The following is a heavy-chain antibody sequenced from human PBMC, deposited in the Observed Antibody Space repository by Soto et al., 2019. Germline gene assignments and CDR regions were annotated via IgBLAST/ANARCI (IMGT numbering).Heavy chain of an antibody. CDR1: GDSMTKYY. Sequence: SETLSLTCTVSGDSMTKYYWSWIRQTAGKGLEWIGRVYSTGSTNYNPSLRSRVTMSVDTSQNQFFLRLSSVTAADTAVYYCARAEYYDSNNWFDHWGQGILVTVSS. V-gene: IGHV4-4*07. D-gene: IGHD3-22*01. CDR3: ARAEYYDSNNWFDH. CDR2: VYSTGST. J-gene: IGHJ5*02.